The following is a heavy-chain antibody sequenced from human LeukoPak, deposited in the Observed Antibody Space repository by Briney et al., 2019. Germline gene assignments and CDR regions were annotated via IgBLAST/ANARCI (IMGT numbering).Heavy chain of an antibody. Sequence: ASVKVSCKASGYTFTGYYMHWVRQAPGQGLEWMGRINPNSGGTNYAQKFQGRVTMTRDTSISTAYMELSRLRSDDTAVYYCARDSIVMGSIDYWGQGTLVTVSS. D-gene: IGHD3-22*01. CDR1: GYTFTGYY. V-gene: IGHV1-2*06. CDR2: INPNSGGT. J-gene: IGHJ4*02. CDR3: ARDSIVMGSIDY.